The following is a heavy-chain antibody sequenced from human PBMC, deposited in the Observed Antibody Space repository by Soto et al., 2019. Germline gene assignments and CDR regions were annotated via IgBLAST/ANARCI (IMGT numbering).Heavy chain of an antibody. Sequence: PGGSLRLSCAASGFTFSTYGVHWVRQAPGKGLEWVAVVWSDGSKEFYADSVKGRFTISRDNSKNTVYLQMNSLRAEDTAVYYCERRSSGTHGVDYWGQGTMVTVSS. D-gene: IGHD1-26*01. CDR1: GFTFSTYG. CDR2: VWSDGSKE. V-gene: IGHV3-33*01. J-gene: IGHJ4*02. CDR3: ERRSSGTHGVDY.